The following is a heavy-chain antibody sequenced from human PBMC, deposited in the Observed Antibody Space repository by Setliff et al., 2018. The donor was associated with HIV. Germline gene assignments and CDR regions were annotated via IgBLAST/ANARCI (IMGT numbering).Heavy chain of an antibody. CDR3: ARGPFVLRFLERLVYFDY. CDR2: VYYSGST. D-gene: IGHD3-3*01. CDR1: GGSISSSGYY. J-gene: IGHJ4*02. Sequence: SETLSLTCSVSGGSISSSGYYWSWIRQHPGKGLDWIGRVYYSGSTDYNPSLLSRATLSIGTSKNQFSLKLTSVIAADTAIYYCARGPFVLRFLERLVYFDYWGQGKLVTVSS. V-gene: IGHV4-31*02.